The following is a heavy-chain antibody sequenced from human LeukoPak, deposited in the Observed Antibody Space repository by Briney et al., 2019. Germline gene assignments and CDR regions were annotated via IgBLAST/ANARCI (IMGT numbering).Heavy chain of an antibody. CDR2: ISAYNGNT. J-gene: IGHJ6*02. CDR3: ARVDFLGYYYYYGMDV. Sequence: ASVKVSCKASGYTFTSYGISWVRQAPGQGLEWMGWISAYNGNTNYAQKLQGRVTMTTDTSTSTAYMELRSLRSDDTAVYYCARVDFLGYYYYYGMDVWGQGTTVTVSS. CDR1: GYTFTSYG. V-gene: IGHV1-18*01. D-gene: IGHD7-27*01.